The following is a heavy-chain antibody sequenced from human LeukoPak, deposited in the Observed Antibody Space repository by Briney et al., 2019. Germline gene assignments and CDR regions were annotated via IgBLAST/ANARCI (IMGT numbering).Heavy chain of an antibody. D-gene: IGHD5-24*01. CDR2: INRSGSA. CDR3: ARASGYNSPADY. J-gene: IGHJ4*02. Sequence: SETLSLTCAVYGGSLSGYYWSWVRQPPGRGLEWIGEINRSGSANYNPSLKSRVTVSVDTSKNQFSLKLSSMTAADTAVYYCARASGYNSPADYWGRGTLVTVSS. V-gene: IGHV4-34*01. CDR1: GGSLSGYY.